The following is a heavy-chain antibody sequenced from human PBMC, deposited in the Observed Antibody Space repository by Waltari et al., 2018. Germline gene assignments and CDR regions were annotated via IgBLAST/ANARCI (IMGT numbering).Heavy chain of an antibody. J-gene: IGHJ4*02. CDR2: MNWNSGNI. CDR3: VKSAGGATIWLVFDD. D-gene: IGHD3-16*01. V-gene: IGHV3-9*01. CDR1: GFTFDDYA. Sequence: EVQLVESGGGLVQPGRSLRLPCAASGFTFDDYALTWVRQAPGKGLEWVAGMNWNSGNIRYVDSVKGRFIISRDNAKNSLYLQMNSLRDEDTAFYYCVKSAGGATIWLVFDDWGQGTLVTVSS.